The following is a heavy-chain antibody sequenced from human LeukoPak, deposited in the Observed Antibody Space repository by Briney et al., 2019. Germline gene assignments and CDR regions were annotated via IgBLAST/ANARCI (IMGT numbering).Heavy chain of an antibody. Sequence: GGSLRLSCAVSGFTFSSYCMTWVRQAPGKGLEWVANIKQDGSEKYYLDSVKGRFTISRDNAKNTLYLQMNSLRAEGTAVYYCARDSGSGSYSGYWGLGTLVTVSS. V-gene: IGHV3-7*01. CDR2: IKQDGSEK. CDR3: ARDSGSGSYSGY. D-gene: IGHD3-10*01. J-gene: IGHJ4*02. CDR1: GFTFSSYC.